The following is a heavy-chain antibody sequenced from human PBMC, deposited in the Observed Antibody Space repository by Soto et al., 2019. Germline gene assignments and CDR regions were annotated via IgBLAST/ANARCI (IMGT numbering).Heavy chain of an antibody. Sequence: EXQLVESGGGLVKPGGXLXXXXAXXXFTXTTYDMNXXXXAXGKGLEWVSSITTTSRYIYYADSVRGRFXISXXXXXXXXXXQMDSLRAADTAVYYCVRSGTAPMLRHNWFDPWGXXTLVTVSS. CDR1: XFTXTTYD. CDR2: ITTTSRYI. CDR3: VRSGTAPMLRHNWFDP. J-gene: IGHJ5*02. D-gene: IGHD1-1*01. V-gene: IGHV3-21*01.